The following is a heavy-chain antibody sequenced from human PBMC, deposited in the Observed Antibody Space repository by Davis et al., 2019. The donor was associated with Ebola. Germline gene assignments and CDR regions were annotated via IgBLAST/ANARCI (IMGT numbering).Heavy chain of an antibody. J-gene: IGHJ6*02. CDR2: INPNSGGT. CDR3: ARVRVVVVPAVIYYYYYGMDV. V-gene: IGHV1-2*02. D-gene: IGHD2-2*01. Sequence: ASVKVSCKASGYTFTGYYMHWVRQAPGQGLEWMGWINPNSGGTNYAQKFQGRVTMTRDTSISTAYMELSRLRSDDTAVYYCARVRVVVVPAVIYYYYYGMDVWGQGTTVTVSS. CDR1: GYTFTGYY.